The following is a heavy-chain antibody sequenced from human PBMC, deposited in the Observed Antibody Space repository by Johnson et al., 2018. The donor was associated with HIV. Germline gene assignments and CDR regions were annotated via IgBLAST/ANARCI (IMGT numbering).Heavy chain of an antibody. V-gene: IGHV3-20*04. Sequence: VQLVESGGGLVQPGGSLRLSCAASGFTFDDYVMSWVRQAPGKGLEWVSGINWNGGSTGYADSVKGRFTISRDNAKNSLYLRMNSLRDEDTGLYYCARDMAAAGRAFDIWGQGTMVTVSS. CDR3: ARDMAAAGRAFDI. J-gene: IGHJ3*02. CDR2: INWNGGST. D-gene: IGHD6-13*01. CDR1: GFTFDDYV.